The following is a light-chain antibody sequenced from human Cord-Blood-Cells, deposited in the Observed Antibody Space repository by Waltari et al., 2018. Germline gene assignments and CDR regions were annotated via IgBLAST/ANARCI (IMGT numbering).Light chain of an antibody. Sequence: EIVLTQSPGTLSLSPGERATLSCRASQSVSSSYLAWYQQKPGQAPRLLIYGASSRATGIPDRFSGSGSGTDFTLTISRLEPEDFAVYYCQQYCSSRTCGQGTKVEIK. J-gene: IGKJ1*01. CDR3: QQYCSSRT. V-gene: IGKV3-20*01. CDR1: QSVSSSY. CDR2: GAS.